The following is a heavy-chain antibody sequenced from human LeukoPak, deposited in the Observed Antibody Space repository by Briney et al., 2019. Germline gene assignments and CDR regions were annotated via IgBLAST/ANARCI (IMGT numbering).Heavy chain of an antibody. J-gene: IGHJ6*03. V-gene: IGHV4-4*02. Sequence: SETLSLTCAVSGGSISSSNWWSWVRQPPGKGLEWIGEIYHSGSTNYNPSLKSRVTISVDKSKNQFSLKLSSVTAADTAVYYCATGSSGSLYYYSYMDVWGKGTTVTVSS. CDR2: IYHSGST. CDR1: GGSISSSNW. CDR3: ATGSSGSLYYYSYMDV. D-gene: IGHD3-10*01.